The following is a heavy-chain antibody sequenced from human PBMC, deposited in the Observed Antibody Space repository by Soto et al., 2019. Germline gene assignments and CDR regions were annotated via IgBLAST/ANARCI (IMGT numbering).Heavy chain of an antibody. J-gene: IGHJ6*02. CDR1: GGSVSSGDYF. D-gene: IGHD3-10*01. CDR3: ARSPNYYYYGFDV. CDR2: IYYIGST. V-gene: IGHV4-61*08. Sequence: AETLSLTCTVSGGSVSSGDYFWSWLRQSPGKRLEWIAYIYYIGSTNYNPSLKSRATISVDTSKSQVSLTLTSMTAADAALYYFARSPNYYYYGFDVWGQGTAVTVSS.